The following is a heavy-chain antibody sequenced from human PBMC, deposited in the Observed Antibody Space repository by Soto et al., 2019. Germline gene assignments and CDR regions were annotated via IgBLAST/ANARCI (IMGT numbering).Heavy chain of an antibody. CDR3: AALWSGFYRSDY. J-gene: IGHJ4*02. V-gene: IGHV3-23*01. Sequence: PGGSLRLSCAASGFTFTNYGMTWVRQAPGKGLEWVAGLSRSGDSTYYADSVKGRFTISRDTSKTTLYLQMDSLRAEDTAVYFCAALWSGFYRSDYWGQGTMVTVYS. CDR1: GFTFTNYG. D-gene: IGHD3-3*01. CDR2: LSRSGDST.